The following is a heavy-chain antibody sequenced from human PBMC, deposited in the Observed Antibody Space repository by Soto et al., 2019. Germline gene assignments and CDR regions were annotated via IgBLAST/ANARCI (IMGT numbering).Heavy chain of an antibody. V-gene: IGHV1-2*04. CDR2: INPNSGGT. J-gene: IGHJ4*02. CDR3: ARGSTTKYSSSYGY. CDR1: GYTFTGYY. D-gene: IGHD6-13*01. Sequence: ASVKVSCKASGYTFTGYYMHWVRQAPGQGLEWMGWINPNSGGTNYAQKFQGWVTMTRDTSISTAYMELSRLRSDDTAVYYCARGSTTKYSSSYGYWGQGTLVTVSS.